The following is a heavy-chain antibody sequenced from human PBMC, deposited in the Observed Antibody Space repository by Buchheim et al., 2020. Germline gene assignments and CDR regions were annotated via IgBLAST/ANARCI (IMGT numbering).Heavy chain of an antibody. CDR1: GFTFSNYG. Sequence: EMQLLESGGGLVQPGGSLRLSCAASGFTFSNYGMTWVRQAPGKGLEWVSSITGNGAVSFYGDSVKGRYTISRDNSKNTLYLQMKSLRAEDTAVYYCAKIRDSGGCDYWGQGT. D-gene: IGHD3-22*01. V-gene: IGHV3-23*01. CDR2: ITGNGAVS. CDR3: AKIRDSGGCDY. J-gene: IGHJ4*02.